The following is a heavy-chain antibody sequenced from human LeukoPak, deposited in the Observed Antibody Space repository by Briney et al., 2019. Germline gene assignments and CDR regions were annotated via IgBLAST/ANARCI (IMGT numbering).Heavy chain of an antibody. J-gene: IGHJ3*02. CDR2: INHSGST. Sequence: PSETLSLTCAVYGGSFSGYYWSWIRQPPGKGLEWIGEINHSGSTNYNPPLKSRVAISVDTSKNQFSLKLSSVTAADTAVYYCAREYYYDSSGYYSDAFDIWGQGTMVTVSS. CDR3: AREYYYDSSGYYSDAFDI. D-gene: IGHD3-22*01. CDR1: GGSFSGYY. V-gene: IGHV4-34*01.